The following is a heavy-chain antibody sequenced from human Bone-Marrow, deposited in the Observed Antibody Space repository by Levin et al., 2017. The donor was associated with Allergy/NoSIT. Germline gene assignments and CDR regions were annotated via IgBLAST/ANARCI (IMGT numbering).Heavy chain of an antibody. CDR2: IIPIFGTA. J-gene: IGHJ6*04. D-gene: IGHD3-9*01. V-gene: IGHV1-69*13. CDR1: GGTFSSYA. Sequence: SVKVSCKASGGTFSSYAISWVRQAPGQGLEWMGGIIPIFGTANYAQKFQGRVTITADESTSTAYMELSSLRSEDTAVYYCARGAPLRYFDWLPNVWGKGTTVTVSS. CDR3: ARGAPLRYFDWLPNV.